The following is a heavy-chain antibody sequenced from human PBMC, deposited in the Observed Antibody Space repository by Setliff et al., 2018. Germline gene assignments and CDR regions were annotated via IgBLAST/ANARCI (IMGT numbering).Heavy chain of an antibody. CDR2: ISASNGGST. CDR3: SRLVRYCTATSCQRLSGGEF. V-gene: IGHV1-18*01. J-gene: IGHJ4*02. CDR1: GYTFTSFG. Sequence: GASVKVSCKASGYTFTSFGLSWVREAPGQGLEWMGWISASNGGSTSYAQRIQGSVTMTRDTSTGTAYMELSSLTFDDTAVYSCSRLVRYCTATSCQRLSGGEFWGQGTLVTVSS. D-gene: IGHD2-8*02.